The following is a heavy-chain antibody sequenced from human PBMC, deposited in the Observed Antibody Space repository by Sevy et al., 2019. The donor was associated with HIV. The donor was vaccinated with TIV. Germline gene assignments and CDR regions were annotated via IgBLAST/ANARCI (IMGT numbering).Heavy chain of an antibody. CDR1: GFTFSSYE. D-gene: IGHD3-22*01. J-gene: IGHJ4*02. CDR3: ARAPYYDSGGYFYSGPHDY. Sequence: GGSLRLSCAASGFTFSSYEMNWVRQAPGKGLEWISYISSSGTIIYYADSVKGRFTISRDNAKNSLYLQMNSLRAEDTAVYYCARAPYYDSGGYFYSGPHDYWGQGTLVTVSS. V-gene: IGHV3-48*03. CDR2: ISSSGTII.